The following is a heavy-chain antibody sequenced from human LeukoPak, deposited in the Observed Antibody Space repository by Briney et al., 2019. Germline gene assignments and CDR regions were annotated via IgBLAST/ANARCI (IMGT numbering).Heavy chain of an antibody. CDR2: IYYSGSP. Sequence: SETLSLTCTVSGGSISNNNYYWAWIRQPPGKGLECIGSIYYSGSPYYNPSLKSRVTISVDTSKNQFSLRLSSVTAADTAVYYCARGDSSGYLLYWGQGTLVTVSS. CDR1: GGSISNNNYY. J-gene: IGHJ4*02. CDR3: ARGDSSGYLLY. D-gene: IGHD3-22*01. V-gene: IGHV4-39*01.